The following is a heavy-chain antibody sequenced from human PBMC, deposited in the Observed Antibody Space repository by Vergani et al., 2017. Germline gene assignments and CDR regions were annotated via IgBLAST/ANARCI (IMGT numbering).Heavy chain of an antibody. CDR1: GFTFSSYS. D-gene: IGHD2-21*02. Sequence: EVHLVESGGGLVQPGGSLRLSCAASGFTFSSYSMNWVRQAPGKGLEWVSYISSSSSTIYYADSVKGRFTISRDNAKDILYLQMDSLRSEDTALYYCAKYLRDSTDGLPDSWGPGTLVIVSS. CDR2: ISSSSSTI. CDR3: AKYLRDSTDGLPDS. J-gene: IGHJ4*02. V-gene: IGHV3-48*01.